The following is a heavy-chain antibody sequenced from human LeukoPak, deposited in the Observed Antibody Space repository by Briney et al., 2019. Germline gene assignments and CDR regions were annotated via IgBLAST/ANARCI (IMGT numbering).Heavy chain of an antibody. V-gene: IGHV3-7*01. CDR3: GREWAVDF. CDR1: GFTLSKHW. J-gene: IGHJ4*02. Sequence: GGPLTLSCAASGFTLSKHWMTWVRQAPGKGLECVAIIKQDGSEKYYVNSVKGRFTISRDNAKNSLYLQMNSLRVEDTAVYYCGREWAVDFWGQGTLVTVSS. CDR2: IKQDGSEK.